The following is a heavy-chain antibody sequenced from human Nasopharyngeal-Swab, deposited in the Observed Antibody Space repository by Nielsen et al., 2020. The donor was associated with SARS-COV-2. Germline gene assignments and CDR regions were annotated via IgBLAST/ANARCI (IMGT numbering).Heavy chain of an antibody. CDR3: AKARRTDTYGFECFDY. V-gene: IGHV3-9*01. J-gene: IGHJ4*02. D-gene: IGHD5-18*01. CDR1: GFTYDDYA. CDR2: ITWNSGNK. Sequence: SCAASGFTYDDYAMHWVRQAPGKGLEWVSGITWNSGNKGYAESVQGRFTISRDNAKNSLYLQMNSLRAEDTALYYCAKARRTDTYGFECFDYWGQGTLVTVSS.